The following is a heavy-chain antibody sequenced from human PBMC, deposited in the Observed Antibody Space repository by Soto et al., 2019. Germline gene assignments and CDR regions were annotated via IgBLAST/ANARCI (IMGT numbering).Heavy chain of an antibody. D-gene: IGHD1-26*01. V-gene: IGHV3-23*01. Sequence: EVQLSESGGRLGQPGGSLRLSCAASGFTFTNYAMTWVRQSPGKGLQWVSGISATGGLKYYADSVQGRFTISRDNSKNTLYLQMDNLRDEETAIYYCAREVGAPSGWLDSWGQGTQVTVSS. CDR1: GFTFTNYA. CDR2: ISATGGLK. J-gene: IGHJ5*01. CDR3: AREVGAPSGWLDS.